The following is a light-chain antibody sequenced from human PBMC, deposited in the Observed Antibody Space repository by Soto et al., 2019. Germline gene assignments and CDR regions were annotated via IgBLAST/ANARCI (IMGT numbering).Light chain of an antibody. CDR1: QSIGYY. CDR2: DAS. J-gene: IGKJ1*01. V-gene: IGKV3-11*01. CDR3: QQRGNWPPTWT. Sequence: EIVLTQSPATLSLSPGERATLSCRASQSIGYYLAWYHEKPGQAPRLLIYDASIRATGIPARFSGSWSGTDFTLTINGLEPEDSAVYYCQQRGNWPPTWTFGQGTKVEIK.